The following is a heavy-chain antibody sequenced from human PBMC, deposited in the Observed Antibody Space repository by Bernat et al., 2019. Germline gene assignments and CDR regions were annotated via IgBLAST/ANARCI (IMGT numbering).Heavy chain of an antibody. Sequence: EVQLVESGGGLIQPGGSLRLSCAASEFTVSKNYMSWVRQAPGKGLEWVSVVYSTGSKYYADPVKGRFTISRDSSKNTLYLQMNSLRVDDTAVYYCAGRAVAGSHLDYWGQGSLVTVSS. V-gene: IGHV3-53*02. D-gene: IGHD6-19*01. CDR3: AGRAVAGSHLDY. CDR1: EFTVSKNY. CDR2: VYSTGSK. J-gene: IGHJ4*02.